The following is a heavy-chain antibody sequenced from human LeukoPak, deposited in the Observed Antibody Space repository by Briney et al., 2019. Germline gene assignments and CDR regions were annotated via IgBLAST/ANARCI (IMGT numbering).Heavy chain of an antibody. V-gene: IGHV4-61*08. CDR2: IYYTGST. J-gene: IGHJ6*02. Sequence: PSETLSLTCTVSGGSVSSGDSYWSWVRQPPGKGLEWIGYIYYTGSTNYNPSLKSRVTISLDTSKNQFSLKLSSVTAADTAVYYCARRPWGGMDVWGQGTTVTVSS. D-gene: IGHD1-26*01. CDR3: ARRPWGGMDV. CDR1: GGSVSSGDSY.